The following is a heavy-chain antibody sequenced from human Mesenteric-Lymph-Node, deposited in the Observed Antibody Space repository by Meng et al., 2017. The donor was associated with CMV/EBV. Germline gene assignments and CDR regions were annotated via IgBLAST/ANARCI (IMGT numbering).Heavy chain of an antibody. J-gene: IGHJ4*02. Sequence: GGSLRLSCAASGFTFSSYSMNWVRQAPGKGLEWVSSISSSSSYIYYADSVKGRFTISRDNAKNSLYLQMNSLRAEDTALYYCARDSGNRAYTYVTFDYWGQGTLVTVSS. CDR1: GFTFSSYS. CDR3: ARDSGNRAYTYVTFDY. V-gene: IGHV3-21*04. D-gene: IGHD5-18*01. CDR2: ISSSSSYI.